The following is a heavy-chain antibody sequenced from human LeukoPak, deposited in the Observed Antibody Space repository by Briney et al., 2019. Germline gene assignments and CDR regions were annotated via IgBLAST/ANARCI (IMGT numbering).Heavy chain of an antibody. CDR3: ARDSRGIADFDY. V-gene: IGHV1-69*13. D-gene: IGHD6-13*01. CDR2: IIPIFGTA. CDR1: GGTFSSYA. J-gene: IGHJ4*02. Sequence: SVKVSCKASGGTFSSYAISWVRQAPGQGLEWMGGIIPIFGTANYAQKFQGRVTITADESTSTAYMELRSLRSDDTAVYYCARDSRGIADFDYWGQGTLVTVSS.